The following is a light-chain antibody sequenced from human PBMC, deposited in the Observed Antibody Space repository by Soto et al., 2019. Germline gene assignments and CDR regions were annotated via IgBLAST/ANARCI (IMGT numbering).Light chain of an antibody. CDR2: ASS. CDR1: QSISTY. Sequence: DIQMTQSPTFLSASVGDRVTITCRASQSISTYLNWYQQKPGKAPKFLIYASSTLQSGVPSRFSGSGSGTDFTLTISSLQPEDFATYYCQQSYSTPQTFGQGTKVEIK. CDR3: QQSYSTPQT. J-gene: IGKJ1*01. V-gene: IGKV1-39*01.